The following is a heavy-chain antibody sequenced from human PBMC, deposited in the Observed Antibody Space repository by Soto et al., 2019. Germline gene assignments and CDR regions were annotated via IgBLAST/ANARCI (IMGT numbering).Heavy chain of an antibody. CDR1: GYTFTSYE. J-gene: IGHJ4*02. V-gene: IGHV1-8*01. CDR3: ARGELLWFGELLR. Sequence: QVQLVQSGAEVRKPGASVKVSCKASGYTFTSYEINWVRQATGQGLEWMGWMNPNSGDTGYAQKFQGRVTMTRNTSISTAYMELSSLRSEDTAVYYCARGELLWFGELLRWGQGTLVTVSS. D-gene: IGHD3-10*01. CDR2: MNPNSGDT.